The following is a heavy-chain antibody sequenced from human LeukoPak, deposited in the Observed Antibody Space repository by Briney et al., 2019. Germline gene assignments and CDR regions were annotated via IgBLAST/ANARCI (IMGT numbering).Heavy chain of an antibody. J-gene: IGHJ6*02. CDR1: GGSISSYY. Sequence: SETLSLTCTVSGGSISSYYWSWIRQPPGKGLEWIGYIYYSGSTSYNPSLKSRVTISVDTSKNQFSLKLSSVTAADTAVYYCARDRRVAARRGATYYYYGMDVWGQGTTVTVSS. CDR2: IYYSGST. D-gene: IGHD6-6*01. CDR3: ARDRRVAARRGATYYYYGMDV. V-gene: IGHV4-59*01.